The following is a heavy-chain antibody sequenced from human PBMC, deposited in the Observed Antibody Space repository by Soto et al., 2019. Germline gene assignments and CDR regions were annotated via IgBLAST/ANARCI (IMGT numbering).Heavy chain of an antibody. CDR2: ISYDGSNK. CDR3: ATEWELPRPFDY. J-gene: IGHJ4*02. CDR1: GFTFSSYG. D-gene: IGHD1-26*01. Sequence: QVQLVESGGGVVQPGRSLRLSCAASGFTFSSYGMHWVRQAPGKGLEWVAVISYDGSNKYYADSVKGRFTISRDNSKNTLYLQMNSLRAEDTAVYYCATEWELPRPFDYWGQGTLVTVSS. V-gene: IGHV3-30*03.